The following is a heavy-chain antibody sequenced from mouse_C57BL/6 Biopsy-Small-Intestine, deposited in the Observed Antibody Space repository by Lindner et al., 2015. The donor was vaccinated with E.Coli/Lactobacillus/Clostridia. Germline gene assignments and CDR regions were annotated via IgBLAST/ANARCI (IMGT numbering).Heavy chain of an antibody. CDR1: GYTFTSCA. D-gene: IGHD4-1*01. CDR3: ARDTGTHPHFYFDF. Sequence: SVKVSCKASGYTFTSCAMHWVRQAPGKSLQWLGWINTGTGDTRYPQKFQGRLTITRDISATTGYMELSSLTSEDSAIYYCARDTGTHPHFYFDFWGRGTLVTVSS. J-gene: IGHJ1*01. CDR2: INTGTGDT. V-gene: IGHV1S34*01.